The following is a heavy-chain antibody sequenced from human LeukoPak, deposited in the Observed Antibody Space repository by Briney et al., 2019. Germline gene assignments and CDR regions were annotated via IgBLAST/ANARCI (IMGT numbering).Heavy chain of an antibody. V-gene: IGHV4-4*07. CDR1: GGSISSYY. CDR2: IYTSGST. D-gene: IGHD1-26*01. Sequence: SETLSLTCTVSGGSISSYYWSWIRQPAGKGLEWIGRIYTSGSTNYNPSLKSRVTMSVDTSKNQFSLKLSSVTAADTAVYYCVRWELLRVHGAFDIWGQGTMVTVSS. J-gene: IGHJ3*02. CDR3: VRWELLRVHGAFDI.